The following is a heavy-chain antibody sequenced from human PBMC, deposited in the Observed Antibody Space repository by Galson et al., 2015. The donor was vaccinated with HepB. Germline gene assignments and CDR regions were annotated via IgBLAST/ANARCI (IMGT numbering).Heavy chain of an antibody. D-gene: IGHD3-10*01. CDR1: GFTFSSYA. CDR3: ARDFGEIGVRGVFDY. CDR2: ISYDGSNK. Sequence: SLRLSCAASGFTFSSYAMHWVRQAPGKGLEWVAVISYDGSNKYYADSVKGRFTISRDNSKNTLYLQMNSLRAEDTAVYYCARDFGEIGVRGVFDYWGQGTLVTVSS. V-gene: IGHV3-30-3*01. J-gene: IGHJ4*02.